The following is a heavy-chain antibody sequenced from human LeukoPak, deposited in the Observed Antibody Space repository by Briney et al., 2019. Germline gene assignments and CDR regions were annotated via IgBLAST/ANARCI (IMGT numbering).Heavy chain of an antibody. Sequence: SVKVSCKASGGTFSSYTISWVRQAPGQGLEWMGRIIPILGIANYAQKFQGRVTITADTSTDTAYMELSSLRSEDTAVYYCATDYRDQTPGAYWGQGTLVTVSS. CDR2: IIPILGIA. V-gene: IGHV1-69*04. D-gene: IGHD3-16*02. J-gene: IGHJ4*02. CDR3: ATDYRDQTPGAY. CDR1: GGTFSSYT.